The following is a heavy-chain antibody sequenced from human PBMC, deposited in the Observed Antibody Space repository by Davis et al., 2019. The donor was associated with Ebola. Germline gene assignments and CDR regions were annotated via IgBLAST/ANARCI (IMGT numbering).Heavy chain of an antibody. V-gene: IGHV3-30*18. CDR1: GFTFSSYG. CDR2: ISYDGSNK. CDR3: AKVTGSEGY. Sequence: GESLKISCAASGFTFSSYGMHWVRQAPGKGLEWVAVISYDGSNKYYADSVKGRFTISRDNSKNTLYLQMNSLRAEDTAVYYCAKVTGSEGYWGQGTLVTVSS. J-gene: IGHJ4*02. D-gene: IGHD3-10*01.